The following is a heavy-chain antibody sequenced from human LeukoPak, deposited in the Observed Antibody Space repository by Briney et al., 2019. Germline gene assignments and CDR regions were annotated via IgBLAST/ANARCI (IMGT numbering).Heavy chain of an antibody. V-gene: IGHV1-3*01. Sequence: ASVKVSCKASGYTFTSYAMHWVRQAPGQRLEWMGWINAGNGNTKYSQKFQGRVTMTEDTSTDTAYMELSSLRSEDTAVYYCATPGWKMATILPHWGQGTLVTVSS. D-gene: IGHD5-24*01. CDR3: ATPGWKMATILPH. CDR2: INAGNGNT. J-gene: IGHJ1*01. CDR1: GYTFTSYA.